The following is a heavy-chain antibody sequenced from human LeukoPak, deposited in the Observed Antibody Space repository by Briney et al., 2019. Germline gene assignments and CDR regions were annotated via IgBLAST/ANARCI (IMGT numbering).Heavy chain of an antibody. CDR2: INPNSGGA. J-gene: IGHJ4*02. D-gene: IGHD5-18*01. CDR3: ARLTGGYEIDY. Sequence: ASVTVSCKASGYSFAAYYMHWVRQAPGQGLEWMGWINPNSGGANFAQNFQGRVTMTSDTSISTAYLQWSSPKASDTAMYYCARLTGGYEIDYWGQGTLVTVSS. CDR1: GYSFAAYY. V-gene: IGHV1-2*02.